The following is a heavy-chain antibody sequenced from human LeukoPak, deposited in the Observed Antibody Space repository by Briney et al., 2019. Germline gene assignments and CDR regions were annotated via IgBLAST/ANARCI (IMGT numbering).Heavy chain of an antibody. J-gene: IGHJ4*02. CDR3: ARDLSSIRGYSYGYRD. Sequence: VASVKVSCKASGYTFTSYYMHWVRQAPRQGLEWLGIINPSGGSTSYAQKFQGRVTMTRDTSTSTVYMELSSLRSEDTAVYYCARDLSSIRGYSYGYRDWGQGTLVTVSS. V-gene: IGHV1-46*01. D-gene: IGHD5-18*01. CDR1: GYTFTSYY. CDR2: INPSGGST.